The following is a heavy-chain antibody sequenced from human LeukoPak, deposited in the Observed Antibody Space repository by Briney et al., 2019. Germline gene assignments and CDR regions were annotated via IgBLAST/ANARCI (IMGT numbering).Heavy chain of an antibody. CDR3: ARAGVPLRAIFGVVIYGNWFDP. V-gene: IGHV1-8*01. CDR2: MNPNCGNT. D-gene: IGHD3-3*01. CDR1: GYTFTSYD. J-gene: IGHJ5*02. Sequence: ASVKVSCKASGYTFTSYDINWVRQATGQGLEWMGWMNPNCGNTGYAQKFRGRVTMTRNTSISTAYMELSSLRSEDTAVYYCARAGVPLRAIFGVVIYGNWFDPWGQGTLVTVSS.